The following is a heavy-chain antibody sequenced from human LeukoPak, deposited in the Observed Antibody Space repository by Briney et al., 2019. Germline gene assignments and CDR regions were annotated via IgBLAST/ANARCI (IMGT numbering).Heavy chain of an antibody. J-gene: IGHJ4*02. D-gene: IGHD6-13*01. V-gene: IGHV3-21*01. Sequence: GGSLRLSCAASGFTVSSNYMSWVRQAPGKGLEWVSSISSSSSYIYYADSVKGRFTISRDNAKNSLYLQMNSLRAEDTAVYYCVRESIAAALDYWGQGTLVTVSS. CDR1: GFTVSSNY. CDR3: VRESIAAALDY. CDR2: ISSSSSYI.